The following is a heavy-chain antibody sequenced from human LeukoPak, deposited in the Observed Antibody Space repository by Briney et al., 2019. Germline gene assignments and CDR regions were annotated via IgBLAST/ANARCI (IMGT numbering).Heavy chain of an antibody. J-gene: IGHJ4*02. CDR1: GFTFSGSA. CDR2: IRSKANTYAT. Sequence: PGGSLRLSCAAPGFTFSGSAMLWVRQASGKGLEWVGRIRSKANTYATAYAAPVKGRFIISRDDSKNTAYLQMNSLKTEDTTVYYCTRHNYYEDGFDYWGQGTLVTVSS. CDR3: TRHNYYEDGFDY. V-gene: IGHV3-73*01. D-gene: IGHD3-22*01.